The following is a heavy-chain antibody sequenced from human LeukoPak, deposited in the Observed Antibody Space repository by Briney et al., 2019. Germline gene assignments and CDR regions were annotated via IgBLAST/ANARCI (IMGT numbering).Heavy chain of an antibody. CDR2: IYYSGST. J-gene: IGHJ4*02. V-gene: IGHV4-31*03. CDR1: GGSISSGGYY. CDR3: SCPHGAGSSSLSSAY. Sequence: KPSETLSLTCTVSGGSISSGGYYWSWIRQHPGKGLEWIGYIYYSGSTYYNPSLKSRVTISVDTSKNQFSLKLSSVTAADTAVYYCSCPHGAGSSSLSSAYWGQGTLVIVSS. D-gene: IGHD6-6*01.